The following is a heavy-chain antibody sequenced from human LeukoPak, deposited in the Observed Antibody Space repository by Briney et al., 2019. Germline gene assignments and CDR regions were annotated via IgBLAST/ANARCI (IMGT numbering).Heavy chain of an antibody. Sequence: SETLSLTCAVYGGSFSGPYWSWIRQPPGKGLEWIGEINHTGRTYYKPSLKSRVTISVDTSKSQFSLKLTSVTAADTAVYYCASSWWELHEARFDYWGQGTLVTVSS. V-gene: IGHV4-34*01. J-gene: IGHJ4*02. D-gene: IGHD1-26*01. CDR1: GGSFSGPY. CDR2: INHTGRT. CDR3: ASSWWELHEARFDY.